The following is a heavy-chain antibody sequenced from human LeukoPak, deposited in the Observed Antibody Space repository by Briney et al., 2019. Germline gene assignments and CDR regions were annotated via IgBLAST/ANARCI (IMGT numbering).Heavy chain of an antibody. Sequence: KPSETLSLTCTVSGGSISSGSYYWSWIRQPAGKGLEWIGRIYTSGTTNYNPSLKSRVTISLDTSKNQFSLKLSSVTAADTAVYYCARETTLAGFASGLGFNYWGQGILVTVSS. V-gene: IGHV4-61*02. CDR3: ARETTLAGFASGLGFNY. J-gene: IGHJ4*02. CDR2: IYTSGTT. CDR1: GGSISSGSYY. D-gene: IGHD6-19*01.